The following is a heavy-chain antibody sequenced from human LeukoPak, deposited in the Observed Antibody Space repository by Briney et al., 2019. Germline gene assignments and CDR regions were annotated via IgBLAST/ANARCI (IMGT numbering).Heavy chain of an antibody. D-gene: IGHD4-17*01. Sequence: PGGSLRLSCAASGFTFDGYAMHWVRQAPGKGLEWVSGISWNSGSIGYADSVKGRFTISRDNAKNSLYLQMNSLRAEDMALYYCAKGNYGDGGPFDYWGQGTLVTVSS. CDR2: ISWNSGSI. J-gene: IGHJ4*02. V-gene: IGHV3-9*03. CDR3: AKGNYGDGGPFDY. CDR1: GFTFDGYA.